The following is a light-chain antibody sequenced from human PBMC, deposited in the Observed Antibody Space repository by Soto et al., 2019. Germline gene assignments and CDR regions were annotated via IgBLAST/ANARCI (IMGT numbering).Light chain of an antibody. CDR3: SSYTGSAAL. Sequence: QSALTQPASVSGSPGQSITISCTGTSSDVGRYNYVSWYQHLPGKAPKLIIYEVSNRPSGVSNRFSASKSGNTASLTISGLQDEDEDDYYCSSYTGSAALFGGGTKVTVL. V-gene: IGLV2-14*01. J-gene: IGLJ2*01. CDR2: EVS. CDR1: SSDVGRYNY.